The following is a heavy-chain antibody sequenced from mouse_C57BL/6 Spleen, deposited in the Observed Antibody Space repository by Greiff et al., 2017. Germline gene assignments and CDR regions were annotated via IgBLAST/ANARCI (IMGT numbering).Heavy chain of an antibody. Sequence: VQLVESGAELVRPGASVTLSCKASGYTFTDYEMHWVKQTPVHGLEWIGAIDPETGGTAYNQKFKGKAILTADKSSSTAYMELRSLTSEDSAVYYCTSSDYYGSRRFAYWGQGTLVTVSA. CDR3: TSSDYYGSRRFAY. V-gene: IGHV1-15*01. CDR1: GYTFTDYE. CDR2: IDPETGGT. D-gene: IGHD1-1*01. J-gene: IGHJ3*01.